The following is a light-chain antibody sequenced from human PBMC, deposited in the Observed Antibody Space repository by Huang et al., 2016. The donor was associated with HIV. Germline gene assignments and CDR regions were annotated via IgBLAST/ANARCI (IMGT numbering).Light chain of an antibody. CDR1: QDIATS. J-gene: IGKJ2*03. CDR3: QQNHINQPYS. Sequence: DIQLTQSPSSLSASVGDRVTITCRASQDIATSLNWYQQKPGKAPKLLIYGASTLHSGVPMRFRGSGSGTDFTLNISGLQPEDFATYYCQQNHINQPYSFGQGTNVDI. CDR2: GAS. V-gene: IGKV1-39*01.